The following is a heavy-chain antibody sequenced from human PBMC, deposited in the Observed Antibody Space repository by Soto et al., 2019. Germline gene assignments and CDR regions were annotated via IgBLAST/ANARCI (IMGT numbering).Heavy chain of an antibody. CDR1: GFTFSTYS. Sequence: PGGSLRLSCAASGFTFSTYSLNWVRQAPGKGLEWVSYISSSSSIIHYADSVKGRFTISRDNAKNSLYLQMNSLRDEDTAVYYCARGPTYYYDSSGYYHYFDCWGQGTLVTVS. CDR3: ARGPTYYYDSSGYYHYFDC. J-gene: IGHJ4*02. V-gene: IGHV3-48*02. CDR2: ISSSSSII. D-gene: IGHD3-22*01.